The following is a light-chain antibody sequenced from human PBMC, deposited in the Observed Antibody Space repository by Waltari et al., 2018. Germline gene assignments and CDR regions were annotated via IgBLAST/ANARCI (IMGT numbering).Light chain of an antibody. CDR2: GQN. Sequence: QSVLTQPPSASGTPGPRVTISCSGSRSHVGRNTATWYQQRPGTAPTLLIYGQNQRPSGVPDRFSGSKSGTSASLAISGLQSEDEAHYYCAAWDDSLNGFYVFGTGTKVTVL. CDR1: RSHVGRNT. V-gene: IGLV1-44*01. CDR3: AAWDDSLNGFYV. J-gene: IGLJ1*01.